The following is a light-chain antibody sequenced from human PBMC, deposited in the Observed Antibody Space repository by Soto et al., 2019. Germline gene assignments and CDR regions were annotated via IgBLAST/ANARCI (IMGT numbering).Light chain of an antibody. CDR1: SSDVGGYNY. CDR3: SSYTSSSTVI. V-gene: IGLV2-14*01. J-gene: IGLJ2*01. CDR2: DVS. Sequence: QPVLTKPASVYGSPRQSRTISCTGTSSDVGGYNYVSWYQQHPGKAPKLMIFDVSNRPSGVSNRFSASKSGNTASLTISGLRAEDEADYYCSSYTSSSTVIFGGGTKVTVL.